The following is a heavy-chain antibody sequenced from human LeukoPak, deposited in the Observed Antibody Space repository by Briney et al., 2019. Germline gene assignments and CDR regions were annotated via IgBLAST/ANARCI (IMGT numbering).Heavy chain of an antibody. J-gene: IGHJ4*02. D-gene: IGHD1-26*01. CDR3: ARGLGGSGSYFLTFDY. CDR2: INSDSGGT. V-gene: IGHV1-2*02. CDR1: GYTFTGYY. Sequence: ASVKVSCKASGYTFTGYYIDWVRQAPGQGLEWMGWINSDSGGTNYAQKFQGRVTMTRDTSTSTAYMELSSLRSDDTAFYYCARGLGGSGSYFLTFDYWGQGTLVTVSS.